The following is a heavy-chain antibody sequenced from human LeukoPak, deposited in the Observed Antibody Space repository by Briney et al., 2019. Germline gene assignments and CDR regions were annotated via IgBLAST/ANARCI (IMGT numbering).Heavy chain of an antibody. D-gene: IGHD3-10*01. CDR1: GFTFSSYS. Sequence: GGSLRLSCAASGFTFSSYSMNWVRQAPGKGLEWVSSISSSSSYIYYADSVKGRFTISRDNAKNSLYLQMNSLTAEDTAGHYCAKDDAWLRFGEWSQGTLVTVSS. V-gene: IGHV3-21*04. CDR2: ISSSSSYI. J-gene: IGHJ4*02. CDR3: AKDDAWLRFGE.